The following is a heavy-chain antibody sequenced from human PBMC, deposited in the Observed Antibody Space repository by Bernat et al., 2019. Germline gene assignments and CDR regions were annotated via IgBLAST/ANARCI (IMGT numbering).Heavy chain of an antibody. CDR2: INPNSGGT. V-gene: IGHV1-2*04. J-gene: IGHJ3*02. CDR1: GYTFTGYY. CDR3: ARSGRITIFGVAHSGAFDI. D-gene: IGHD3-3*01. Sequence: QVQLVQSGAEVKKPGASVKVSCKASGYTFTGYYMHWVRQAPGQGLEWMGWINPNSGGTNYAQKFQGWVTMTRDTSISTAYMELGRLRSDDTAVYYCARSGRITIFGVAHSGAFDIWGQGTMVTVSS.